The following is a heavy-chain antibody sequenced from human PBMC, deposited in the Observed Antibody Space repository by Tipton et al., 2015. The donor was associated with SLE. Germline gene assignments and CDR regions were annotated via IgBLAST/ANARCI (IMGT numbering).Heavy chain of an antibody. CDR1: GFTFGDYA. Sequence: SLRLSCTGSGFTFGDYALSWVRQAPGKGLEWVSFIRSKGYGGTIEYAASVKGRFTISRDDSKSIAYLQMNSLKTEDTAVYYCTTGSLTVKTGAEDHWGRGTLVTVSS. J-gene: IGHJ4*02. D-gene: IGHD4-17*01. CDR2: IRSKGYGGTI. CDR3: TTGSLTVKTGAEDH. V-gene: IGHV3-49*04.